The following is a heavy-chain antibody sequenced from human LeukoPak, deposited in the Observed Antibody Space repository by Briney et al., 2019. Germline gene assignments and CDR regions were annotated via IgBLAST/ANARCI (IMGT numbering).Heavy chain of an antibody. D-gene: IGHD3-10*01. CDR2: INPNSGGT. V-gene: IGHV1-2*02. CDR3: ARTMVRGSYLSGFDY. Sequence: ASVKVSCKASGYTFTSYAMNWVRQAPGQGLEWMGWINPNSGGTNYAQKFQGRVTMTRDTSISTAYMELSRLRSDDTAVYYCARTMVRGSYLSGFDYWGQGTLVTVSS. CDR1: GYTFTSYA. J-gene: IGHJ4*02.